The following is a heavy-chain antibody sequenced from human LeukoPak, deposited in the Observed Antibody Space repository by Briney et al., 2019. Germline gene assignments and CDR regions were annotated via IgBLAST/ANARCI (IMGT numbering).Heavy chain of an antibody. D-gene: IGHD2-21*02. CDR1: GDSIITEDYY. J-gene: IGHJ4*02. CDR3: ARRTTLVTAWCFFDS. CDR2: VHYTGSA. Sequence: PSETLSLTCTVSGDSIITEDYYWAWIRQSPGRGLEWIGSVHYTGSAYYNPSLKSRVAISVDTSRNEFSLRLRSVTAADTAVYYCARRTTLVTAWCFFDSWAREPWSRSPQ. V-gene: IGHV4-39*01.